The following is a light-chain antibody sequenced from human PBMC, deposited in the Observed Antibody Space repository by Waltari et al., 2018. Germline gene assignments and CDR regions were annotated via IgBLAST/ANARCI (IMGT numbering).Light chain of an antibody. Sequence: DIVMTQSPDSLAVSLGERATINCKSSKNLLYSSNNKNYLAWYQQKPGQPPKLLIYWASTREFGVPDRFSGSGSETDFTLTISSLQAEDVAVYYCQQYYTTPPYTFGQGTKLEIK. CDR3: QQYYTTPPYT. V-gene: IGKV4-1*01. J-gene: IGKJ2*01. CDR2: WAS. CDR1: KNLLYSSNNKNY.